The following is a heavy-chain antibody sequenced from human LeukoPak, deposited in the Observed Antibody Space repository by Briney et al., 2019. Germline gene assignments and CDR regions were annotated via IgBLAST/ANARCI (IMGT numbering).Heavy chain of an antibody. D-gene: IGHD3-22*01. CDR3: ARENYYDSSGYYPGCLDY. V-gene: IGHV3-21*01. CDR1: GCTFSSYS. J-gene: IGHJ4*02. CDR2: ISSSSSYI. Sequence: GSLRLSCAASGCTFSSYSMNWVRQAPGTGLEWVSSISSSSSYIYYADSVKGRFTISRDNAKNSLYLQMNSLRAEDTAVYYCARENYYDSSGYYPGCLDYWGQGTLVTVSS.